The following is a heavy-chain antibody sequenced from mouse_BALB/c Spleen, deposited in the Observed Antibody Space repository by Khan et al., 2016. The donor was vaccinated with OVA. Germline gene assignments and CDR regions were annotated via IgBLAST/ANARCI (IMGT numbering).Heavy chain of an antibody. CDR3: VNHGSSSAWFTY. CDR2: IDPSTDYT. Sequence: QVQLKQSGAELAKPGASVKMSCKASGYTFTSYWMHWVKQRPGQGLEWIGYIDPSTDYTEYNQKFRDKATLTVDKSSTTVYMQLISLTSEDSAVYYCVNHGSSSAWFTYWGRGTLVTVSA. V-gene: IGHV1-7*01. J-gene: IGHJ3*01. D-gene: IGHD1-1*01. CDR1: GYTFTSYW.